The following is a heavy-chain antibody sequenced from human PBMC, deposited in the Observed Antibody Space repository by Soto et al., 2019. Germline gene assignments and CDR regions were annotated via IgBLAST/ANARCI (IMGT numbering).Heavy chain of an antibody. CDR3: ERSNNYYYYGFDV. V-gene: IGHV4-61*08. D-gene: IGHD3-10*01. CDR2: IYYSGST. CDR1: GGSVSSGDYF. Sequence: SETLSLTCTVSGGSVSSGDYFWSWLRQSPGKRLEWIAYIYYSGSTNYNPSLKSRATISVDTSKSQVSLTLTSMTAADEALYYRERSNNYYYYGFDVWGQGTAVTVSS. J-gene: IGHJ6*02.